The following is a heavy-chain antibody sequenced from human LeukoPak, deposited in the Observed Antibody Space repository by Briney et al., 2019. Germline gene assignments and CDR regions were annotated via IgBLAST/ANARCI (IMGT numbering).Heavy chain of an antibody. CDR3: ARGRDIVPMVYAKIRSRFDP. CDR1: GGSFSGYY. Sequence: SETLSLTCAVYGGSFSGYYWSWIRQPPGKGLEWIGEINHSGSTNYNPSLKSRVTISVDTSKNQFSLKLSSVTAADTAVYYCARGRDIVPMVYAKIRSRFDPWGQETLVTVSS. V-gene: IGHV4-34*01. D-gene: IGHD2-8*01. CDR2: INHSGST. J-gene: IGHJ5*02.